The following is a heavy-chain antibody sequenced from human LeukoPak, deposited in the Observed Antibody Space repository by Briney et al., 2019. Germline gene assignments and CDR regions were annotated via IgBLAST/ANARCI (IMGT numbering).Heavy chain of an antibody. CDR3: GGGLGYCSSTRCPPDS. CDR1: GVSITGNDQF. V-gene: IGHV4-30-4*01. CDR2: IDYSGTT. D-gene: IGHD2-2*01. J-gene: IGHJ5*01. Sequence: SETLSLTCTVTGVSITGNDQFWSWIRQPPGKGLEWIGYIDYSGTTYYNPSLKGRVNMSRDTSKNQFSLNLNSVTAADTAFYYCGGGLGYCSSTRCPPDSWGQGTLVTVSS.